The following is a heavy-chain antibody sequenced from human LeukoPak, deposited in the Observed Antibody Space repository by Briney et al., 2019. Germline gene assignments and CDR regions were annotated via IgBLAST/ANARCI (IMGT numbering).Heavy chain of an antibody. CDR2: IGAHNGDT. CDR3: ARTGSTKYYYYVDV. CDR1: GYTFNSYG. J-gene: IGHJ6*03. V-gene: IGHV1-18*01. D-gene: IGHD1-7*01. Sequence: GASVKVSCKGSGYTFNSYGIAWVRQAPGQGLEWMGWIGAHNGDTNYAQNLQDRVTLTTDKSTTTAYMELRRLRSDDTAVYYCARTGSTKYYYYVDVWGTGTTVIVSS.